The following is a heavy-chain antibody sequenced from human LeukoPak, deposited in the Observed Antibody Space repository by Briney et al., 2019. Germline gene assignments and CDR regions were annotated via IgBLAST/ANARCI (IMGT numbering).Heavy chain of an antibody. CDR3: ARDLGGGDAFDI. CDR1: GFTFSNYW. J-gene: IGHJ3*02. D-gene: IGHD3-16*01. V-gene: IGHV3-74*01. CDR2: IYSDGSTT. Sequence: PGGSLRLSCAASGFTFSNYWMHWVRQPPGKGLEWVSRIYSDGSTTRYADSVKDRFTIARDNAKNTLSLQMNSLRAGDTAVYYCARDLGGGDAFDIWGQGTMVTVSS.